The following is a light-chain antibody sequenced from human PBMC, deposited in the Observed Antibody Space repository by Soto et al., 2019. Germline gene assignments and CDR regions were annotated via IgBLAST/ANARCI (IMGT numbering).Light chain of an antibody. CDR2: DAS. V-gene: IGKV1-5*01. J-gene: IGKJ1*01. Sequence: DIQMTQSPSTLSASVGDRVIITCRASQSISDYLAWYQQKPGKAPKLLIYDASNLESGVPPTFSGSGSGTEFTLTISSLQPDDFATYYCQQYYTYWHMFGQGTKVDIK. CDR3: QQYYTYWHM. CDR1: QSISDY.